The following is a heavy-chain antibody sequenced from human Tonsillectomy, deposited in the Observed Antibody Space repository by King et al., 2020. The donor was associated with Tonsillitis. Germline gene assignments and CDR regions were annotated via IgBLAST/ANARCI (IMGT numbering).Heavy chain of an antibody. J-gene: IGHJ6*02. CDR3: AREVGGGAGYSSSYGMDV. V-gene: IGHV3-30-3*01. CDR1: GFTFSSYA. Sequence: HVQLVESGGGVVQPGRSLRLSCAASGFTFSSYAMHWVRQAPGKGLEWVAVISYDGSNKYYADSVKGRFTVSRDNSKNTLYLQMSSLRPEDTAVYYCAREVGGGAGYSSSYGMDVWGQGTTVTVSS. D-gene: IGHD6-13*01. CDR2: ISYDGSNK.